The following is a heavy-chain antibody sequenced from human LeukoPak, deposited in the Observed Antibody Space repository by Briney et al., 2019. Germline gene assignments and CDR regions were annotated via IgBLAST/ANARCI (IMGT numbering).Heavy chain of an antibody. V-gene: IGHV4-4*07. D-gene: IGHD3-22*01. CDR1: GGSLSRYY. Sequence: SEALSLTCTDSGGSLSRYYWSWIRQPAGKGLEWIGRIYTIGSTNYNPSLKSRATMSVDTSKNQFSLKLSSVTAADTAVYYCARGWYYYDSSGYYSNWFDPWGQGTLVTVSS. J-gene: IGHJ5*02. CDR2: IYTIGST. CDR3: ARGWYYYDSSGYYSNWFDP.